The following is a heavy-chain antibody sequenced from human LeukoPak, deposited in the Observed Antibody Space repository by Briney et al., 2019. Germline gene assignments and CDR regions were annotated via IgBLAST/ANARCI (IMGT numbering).Heavy chain of an antibody. Sequence: GGSLRLSCAASGFTFSSFGMHWVRQAPGKGLEWVAVIWYDGSKKNYADSVRGRFTISRDNSKNTLYLQMNSLRAEDTGVYYCARPPEDWGQGTLVTVSS. CDR2: IWYDGSKK. CDR1: GFTFSSFG. CDR3: ARPPED. J-gene: IGHJ4*02. V-gene: IGHV3-33*01.